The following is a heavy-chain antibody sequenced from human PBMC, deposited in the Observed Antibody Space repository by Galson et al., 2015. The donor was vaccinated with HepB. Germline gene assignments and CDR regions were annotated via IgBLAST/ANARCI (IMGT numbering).Heavy chain of an antibody. Sequence: SLRLSCAASGFNFRTYTINWVRQTPGKGLEWVSGITPDGDDIYYADSVKARFTISRDNSKNSVFLHMNSLRGDDTALYFCARDPGRLAARPFDFWGQGTQVTVSS. J-gene: IGHJ4*02. CDR1: GFNFRTYT. CDR3: ARDPGRLAARPFDF. D-gene: IGHD6-6*01. CDR2: ITPDGDDI. V-gene: IGHV3-21*06.